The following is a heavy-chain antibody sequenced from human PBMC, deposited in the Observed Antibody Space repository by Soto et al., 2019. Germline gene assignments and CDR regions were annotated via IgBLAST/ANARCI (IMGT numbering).Heavy chain of an antibody. CDR1: GGSFDGYY. Sequence: QVHLQQWGAGLLKPSETLSLTCALYGGSFDGYYWSWIRQSPGKGLEWIGEIHHSGSTKYNPSLKSRVSLSVDTSTKQFSLKMTSMTAADRDVYYCARGVDSWSGYLFWGQGTPVTVSS. CDR2: IHHSGST. V-gene: IGHV4-34*01. J-gene: IGHJ4*02. D-gene: IGHD3-3*01. CDR3: ARGVDSWSGYLF.